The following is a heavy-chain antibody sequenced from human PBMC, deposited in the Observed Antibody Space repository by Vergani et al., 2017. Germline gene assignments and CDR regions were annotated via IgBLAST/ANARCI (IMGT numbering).Heavy chain of an antibody. CDR3: ARDGLNYYGSRNFDY. J-gene: IGHJ4*02. V-gene: IGHV3-11*05. CDR1: GFTFSDYY. CDR2: ISSSSSYT. D-gene: IGHD3-10*01. Sequence: QVQLVESGGGLVKPGGSLRLSCAASGFTFSDYYMSWIRQAPGKGLEWVSYISSSSSYTNYADSVKGRFTISRDNAKNSLYLQINSLRAEDTAVYYCARDGLNYYGSRNFDYWGQGTLVTVSS.